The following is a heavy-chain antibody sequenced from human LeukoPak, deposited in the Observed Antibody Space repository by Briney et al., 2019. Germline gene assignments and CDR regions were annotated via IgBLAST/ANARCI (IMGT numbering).Heavy chain of an antibody. CDR2: IYYSGST. J-gene: IGHJ6*02. CDR1: GGSISSYH. V-gene: IGHV4-59*01. Sequence: SETLSLTCTVSGGSISSYHWIWIRQPPGKGLEWIGYIYYSGSTNSNPSLKSRVTISVDTSKNQFSLKLSSVTAADTAVYYCARDHTVVVPAAPYYYYGMDVWGQGTTVTVSS. CDR3: ARDHTVVVPAAPYYYYGMDV. D-gene: IGHD2-2*01.